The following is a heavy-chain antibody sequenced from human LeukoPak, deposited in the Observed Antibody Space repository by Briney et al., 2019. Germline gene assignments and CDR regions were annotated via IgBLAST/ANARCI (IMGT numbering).Heavy chain of an antibody. J-gene: IGHJ4*02. Sequence: QAGGSLTLSCAASGFTFSSYAMHWARQAPGKGLEYVSSISSNGGSTYYANSVKGRFTISRDNSKNTLYLQMGSLRAEHMAVYYCARQAPTLRNYFDDWGQGTLVTVSS. CDR3: ARQAPTLRNYFDD. V-gene: IGHV3-64*01. CDR2: ISSNGGST. CDR1: GFTFSSYA. D-gene: IGHD4-17*01.